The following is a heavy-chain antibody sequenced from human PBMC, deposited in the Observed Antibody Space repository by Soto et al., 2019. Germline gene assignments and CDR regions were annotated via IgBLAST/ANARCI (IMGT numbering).Heavy chain of an antibody. CDR2: IHHSAST. D-gene: IGHD2-8*01. Sequence: QLQLQESGPGLVKPSGTLSLTCVVSGGFISSSNWWSWVRQSPGKGLEWIGEIHHSASTNYNPSRKSRVTTSVDKSKNDFSRKLSSVTAADTALYYCARAGYTNGYFYGGDVWGQWTTVTVSS. CDR1: GGFISSSNW. J-gene: IGHJ6*02. V-gene: IGHV4-4*02. CDR3: ARAGYTNGYFYGGDV.